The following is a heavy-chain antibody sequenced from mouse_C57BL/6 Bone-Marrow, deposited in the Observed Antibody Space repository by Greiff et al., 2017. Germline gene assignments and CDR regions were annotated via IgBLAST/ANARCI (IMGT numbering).Heavy chain of an antibody. J-gene: IGHJ4*01. CDR1: GYSFTDYN. CDR2: INPNYGTT. Sequence: EVQLQESGPELVKPGASVKISCKASGYSFTDYNMNWVKQSTGKSLEWIGVINPNYGTTSYNQKFKGKATLTVDQSSRTAYMQLHILTSEDSAVYYCARLAPYAMDYWGQGTSVTVAS. CDR3: ARLAPYAMDY. V-gene: IGHV1-39*01.